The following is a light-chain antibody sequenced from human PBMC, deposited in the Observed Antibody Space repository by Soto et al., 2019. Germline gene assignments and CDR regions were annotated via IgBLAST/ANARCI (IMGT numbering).Light chain of an antibody. V-gene: IGKV4-1*01. J-gene: IGKJ1*01. CDR2: WAS. Sequence: IVMTQSPDSLALSIRERATIHCNCTRRVFYRSNNKNYLAWYQKQPGQPPKVLICWASSRESGVPDRFSGSGSGTDFTPTISSLQAEDVALYYCHQYYTTPWTFGQGTQVDI. CDR3: HQYYTTPWT. CDR1: RRVFYRSNNKNY.